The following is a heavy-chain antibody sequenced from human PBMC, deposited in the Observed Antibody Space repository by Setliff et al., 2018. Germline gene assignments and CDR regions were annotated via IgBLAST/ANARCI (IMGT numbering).Heavy chain of an antibody. J-gene: IGHJ5*01. CDR2: IYSGGST. Sequence: GGSLRLSCAASGFTVSSNYMSWVRQAPGKGLEWVSVIYSGGSTYYADSVKGRFTISRDNSENTLYLQMNSLRAEDTAIYYCLQGGWGATFHSWGQGTLVTVSS. CDR3: LQGGWGATFHS. D-gene: IGHD1-26*01. V-gene: IGHV3-53*01. CDR1: GFTVSSNY.